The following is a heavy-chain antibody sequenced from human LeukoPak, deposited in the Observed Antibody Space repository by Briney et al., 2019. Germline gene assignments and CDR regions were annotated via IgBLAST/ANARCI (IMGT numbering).Heavy chain of an antibody. J-gene: IGHJ4*02. D-gene: IGHD6-6*01. CDR1: GGSISSHS. Sequence: SETLSLTCTVSGGSISSHSWSWIRQPAGKGLEWIGRIYTSGSTNYNPSLKSRVIMSVDTSKNQFSLKLSPVTAADTAVYYCARVESSSSYFDYWGQGTLVTVSS. CDR2: IYTSGST. CDR3: ARVESSSSYFDY. V-gene: IGHV4-4*07.